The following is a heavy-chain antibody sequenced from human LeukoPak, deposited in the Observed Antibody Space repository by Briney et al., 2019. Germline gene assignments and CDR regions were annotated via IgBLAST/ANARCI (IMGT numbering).Heavy chain of an antibody. V-gene: IGHV4-4*02. J-gene: IGHJ6*02. Sequence: SETLSLTCAVSGASISSNNWWWSWVRQPPGKGLEWIGEIYHSGSTNYNPSLKSRVTMSVDKSKNQFSLKLSSVTAADTAVYYCARAVVTAPYYYYYGMDVWGQGTTVTVSS. CDR3: ARAVVTAPYYYYYGMDV. CDR1: GASISSNNW. CDR2: IYHSGST. D-gene: IGHD2-21*02.